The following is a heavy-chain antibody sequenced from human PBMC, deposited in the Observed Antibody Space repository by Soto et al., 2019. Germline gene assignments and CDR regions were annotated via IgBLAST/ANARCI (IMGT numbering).Heavy chain of an antibody. V-gene: IGHV4-61*08. Sequence: SEPLSVSYAVSDGSIRSLGCRWICKQQPPGKGLEWIGYIYYSGSTNYNPSLKSRVTISVDTSKNQFSLKLSSVTAADTAVYYCARAPRGNYGYPPYFDYWGQGTLVPVSS. CDR1: DGSIRSLGCR. CDR3: ARAPRGNYGYPPYFDY. D-gene: IGHD3-10*01. CDR2: IYYSGST. J-gene: IGHJ4*02.